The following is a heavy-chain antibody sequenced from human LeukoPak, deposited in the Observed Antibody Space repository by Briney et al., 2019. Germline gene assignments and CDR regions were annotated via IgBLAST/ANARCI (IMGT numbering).Heavy chain of an antibody. Sequence: ASVKVSCKASGYTFTSYYMHWVRQAPGQGLEWMGIINPSGGSTSYAQKFQGRVTMTRDTSISTAYMELSRLRSDDTAVYYCARAPALGYCSSTSCSYMDVWGKGTTVTISS. CDR2: INPSGGST. CDR3: ARAPALGYCSSTSCSYMDV. J-gene: IGHJ6*03. D-gene: IGHD2-2*01. V-gene: IGHV1-46*01. CDR1: GYTFTSYY.